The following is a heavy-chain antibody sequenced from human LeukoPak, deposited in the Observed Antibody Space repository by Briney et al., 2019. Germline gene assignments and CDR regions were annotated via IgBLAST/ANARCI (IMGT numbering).Heavy chain of an antibody. CDR1: GFTVSTNY. J-gene: IGHJ4*02. CDR3: AKDQGRYCSGGSCYPFDY. Sequence: PGGSLRLSCAASGFTVSTNYMSWVRQAPGKGLEWVSVIYSGDNTYYADSVKGRFTISRDISKNTLYLQMNSLRAEDTAVYYCAKDQGRYCSGGSCYPFDYWGQGTLVTVSS. V-gene: IGHV3-66*01. CDR2: IYSGDNT. D-gene: IGHD2-15*01.